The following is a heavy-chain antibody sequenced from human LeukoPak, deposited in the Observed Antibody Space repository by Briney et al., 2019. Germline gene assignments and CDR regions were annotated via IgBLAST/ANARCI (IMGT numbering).Heavy chain of an antibody. Sequence: GESLKISCKGSGYRFTSYWIGWVRQMPGKGVEWMGIIYPGDSDIRYSPSFEGQVTISADKSISTAYLQWSSLKASDTAMYYCAREGDSRGYHIDYWGQGTLVTVSS. V-gene: IGHV5-51*01. CDR3: AREGDSRGYHIDY. CDR2: IYPGDSDI. D-gene: IGHD3-22*01. CDR1: GYRFTSYW. J-gene: IGHJ4*02.